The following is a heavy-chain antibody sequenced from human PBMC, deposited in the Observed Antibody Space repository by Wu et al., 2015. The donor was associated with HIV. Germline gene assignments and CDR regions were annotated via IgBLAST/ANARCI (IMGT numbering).Heavy chain of an antibody. CDR3: AGGGGRTSMDPFDF. Sequence: QVQLVQSGAEVKKPGASMKVSCKASGATFTSYALSWVRQAPGQGLEWMGRLIPMYGTANYAQKFQGRVTITADESTSTAYMDVSSLRSDDTAVYYCAGGGGRTSMDPFDFWGQGTLVTVSS. V-gene: IGHV1-69*18. J-gene: IGHJ4*02. CDR1: GATFTSYA. CDR2: LIPMYGTA. D-gene: IGHD5-18*01.